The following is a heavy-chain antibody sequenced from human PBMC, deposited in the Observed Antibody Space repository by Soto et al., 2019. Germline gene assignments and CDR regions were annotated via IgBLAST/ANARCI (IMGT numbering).Heavy chain of an antibody. Sequence: QVQLQESAPGLVKPSETLSLTCIVSGDSVTSGSYYWTWLRQPPGKGLEWIGYISYTGRTKYNPYLQSRVTISVDTSKNDFSLNLSSVTAADTAVYFCAREWGLLPYYVMNVWGHGTAVTVSS. V-gene: IGHV4-61*03. D-gene: IGHD7-27*01. J-gene: IGHJ6*02. CDR1: GDSVTSGSYY. CDR3: AREWGLLPYYVMNV. CDR2: ISYTGRT.